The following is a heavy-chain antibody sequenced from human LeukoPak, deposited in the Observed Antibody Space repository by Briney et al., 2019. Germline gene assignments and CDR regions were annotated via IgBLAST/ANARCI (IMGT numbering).Heavy chain of an antibody. J-gene: IGHJ4*02. Sequence: GGSLRLSCAASGFTFSSYAMSWVRQAPGKGLEWVSAISGSGGSTYYADSVKGRFTISRDNSKNTLYLQMNSLRAEDTAVYYCAKVGYYDSSGYLYLDYWGQGTLVTVSS. CDR1: GFTFSSYA. D-gene: IGHD3-22*01. V-gene: IGHV3-23*01. CDR3: AKVGYYDSSGYLYLDY. CDR2: ISGSGGST.